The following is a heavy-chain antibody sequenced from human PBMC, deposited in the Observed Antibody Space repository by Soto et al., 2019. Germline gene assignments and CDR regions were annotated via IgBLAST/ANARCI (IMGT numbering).Heavy chain of an antibody. CDR1: GYTFTSYD. D-gene: IGHD6-13*01. J-gene: IGHJ1*01. CDR3: ASATVAAAGSFQH. CDR2: MNPNSGNT. V-gene: IGHV1-8*01. Sequence: QVQLVQSGAEVKKPGASVKVSCKASGYTFTSYDINWVRQATGQGLEWMGWMNPNSGNTGYAQKFQGRVTMTRNTSXXXAYXXXXXXXXXDTAVYYCASATVAAAGSFQHWGQGTLVTVSS.